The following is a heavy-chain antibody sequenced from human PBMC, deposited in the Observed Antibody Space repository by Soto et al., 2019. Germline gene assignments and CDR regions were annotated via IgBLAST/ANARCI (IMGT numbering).Heavy chain of an antibody. CDR2: ISSSSSTI. V-gene: IGHV3-48*01. D-gene: IGHD4-17*01. J-gene: IGHJ6*03. CDR3: ARTYGDYVLGYYYYYYMDV. CDR1: GFTFSSYS. Sequence: GGSLRLSCAASGFTFSSYSMNWVRQAPGKGLEWVSYISSSSSTIYYADSVKGRFTISRDNAKNSLYLQMNSLRAEDTAVYYCARTYGDYVLGYYYYYYMDVWGKGTTVTVSS.